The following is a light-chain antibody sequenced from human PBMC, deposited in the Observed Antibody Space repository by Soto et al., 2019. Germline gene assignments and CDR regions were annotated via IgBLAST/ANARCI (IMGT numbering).Light chain of an antibody. CDR3: QQRAGSST. Sequence: TQSPVTLSLSPGERAPLSCRASQTFSNQLAWYQQKPGQAPRLLIYDASRRVTGIPARFSGSGSGTDFTLTLSSLEPEDFAVYYCQQRAGSSTFGQGTDWR. J-gene: IGKJ5*01. V-gene: IGKV3-11*01. CDR1: QTFSNQ. CDR2: DAS.